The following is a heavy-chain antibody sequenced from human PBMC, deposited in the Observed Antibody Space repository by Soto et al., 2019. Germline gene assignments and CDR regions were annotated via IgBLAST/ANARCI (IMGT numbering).Heavy chain of an antibody. CDR2: ITASNGNT. J-gene: IGHJ2*01. CDR3: ARGYSYGSYWYFDL. D-gene: IGHD5-18*01. V-gene: IGHV1-18*04. Sequence: QLQLVQYGTEVKNPGASVKVSCTASGFTFSGFGITWVRQAPGQGLEWMGWITASNGNTNYAQNLQGRVTMTTDTSTSTAYMELWRLRSDDTAVYYCARGYSYGSYWYFDLWGRGTLVTVSS. CDR1: GFTFSGFG.